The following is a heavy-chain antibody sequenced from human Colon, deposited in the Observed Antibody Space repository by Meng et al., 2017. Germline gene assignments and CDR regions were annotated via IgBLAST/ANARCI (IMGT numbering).Heavy chain of an antibody. J-gene: IGHJ6*02. CDR1: GFSFSPYS. CDR2: ISGDAGTT. CDR3: AKCGSGNDYTCHYRGMDV. D-gene: IGHD3-10*01. V-gene: IGHV3-23*01. Sequence: GESLKISCAASGFSFSPYSMSWVRQAPGKGLEWVSSISGDAGTTYYADSVKGRFTVSRDNSKNTLFLQMNSLRVVDTAVYYCAKCGSGNDYTCHYRGMDVWGQGTTVTVSS.